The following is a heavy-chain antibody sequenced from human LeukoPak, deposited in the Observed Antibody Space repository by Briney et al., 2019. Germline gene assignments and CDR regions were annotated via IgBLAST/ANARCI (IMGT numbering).Heavy chain of an antibody. V-gene: IGHV3-30*03. Sequence: GRSLRLSCAASGFDLSWYGTLCVRQTPGKGLEWLTTISHDGRREFYEDSVRGRFHVSRDNSINTLNLQMNSLRPEDTAVYFCASSHAVAYAMDVWRQATKDIV. D-gene: IGHD4-23*01. CDR3: ASSHAVAYAMDV. CDR1: GFDLSWYG. CDR2: ISHDGRRE. J-gene: IGHJ6*02.